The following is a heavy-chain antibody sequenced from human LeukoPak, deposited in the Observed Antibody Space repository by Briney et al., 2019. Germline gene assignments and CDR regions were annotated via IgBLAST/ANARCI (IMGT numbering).Heavy chain of an antibody. CDR3: ARQYSSSSEAYFDY. CDR1: GGSISSSSYY. CDR2: IYYSSTT. D-gene: IGHD6-6*01. J-gene: IGHJ4*02. V-gene: IGHV4-39*01. Sequence: PSETLSLTCTVSGGSISSSSYYWGWFRQPPGKGLEWIGSIYYSSTTHYNPSLKSRVTISVDTSKNQFSLKLTSVTAADTAVYYCARQYSSSSEAYFDYWGQGTLVTVSS.